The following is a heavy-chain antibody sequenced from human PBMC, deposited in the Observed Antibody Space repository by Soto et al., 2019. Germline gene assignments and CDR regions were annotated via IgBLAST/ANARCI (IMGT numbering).Heavy chain of an antibody. CDR2: VNPDSGHT. CDR1: GYIFTSYN. CDR3: AGSAPISNAALDYPYYLDV. V-gene: IGHV1-8*02. D-gene: IGHD4-4*01. Sequence: QVQLVQSGAEVKKPGASVKVSCKASGYIFTSYNINWVRQAAGHGLEWMGWVNPDSGHTVYAQKFQGRVMRTRDTSIGTAHMELRSQTPEDTAVHYCAGSAPISNAALDYPYYLDVWGKGASVTVPS. J-gene: IGHJ6*03.